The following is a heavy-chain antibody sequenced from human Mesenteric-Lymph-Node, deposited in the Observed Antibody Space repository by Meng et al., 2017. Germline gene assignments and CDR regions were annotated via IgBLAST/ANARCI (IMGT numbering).Heavy chain of an antibody. D-gene: IGHD2-8*01. CDR1: GYTFTSYG. CDR2: INPNTGDT. V-gene: IGHV1-2*02. Sequence: ASVKVSCKASGYTFTSYGISWVRQAPGQGLEWMAWINPNTGDTNYAQKFQGRVTVTSDTSINTAYMDLSRLTSDDTAVFFCARDLTNEASSDSWGQGTLVTVSS. CDR3: ARDLTNEASSDS. J-gene: IGHJ4*02.